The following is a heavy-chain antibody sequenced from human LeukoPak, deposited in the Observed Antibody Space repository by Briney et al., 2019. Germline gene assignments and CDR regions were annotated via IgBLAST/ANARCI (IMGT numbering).Heavy chain of an antibody. V-gene: IGHV4-59*12. D-gene: IGHD6-25*01. CDR1: GGSISSYY. CDR2: IYYSGST. CDR3: ARGRHLTIAAYSANWFDP. Sequence: SETLSLTCTVSGGSISSYYWSWIRQPPGKGLEWIGYIYYSGSTNYNPSLKSRVTISVDTSKNQFSLKLSSVTAADTAVYYCARGRHLTIAAYSANWFDPWGQGTLVTVSS. J-gene: IGHJ5*02.